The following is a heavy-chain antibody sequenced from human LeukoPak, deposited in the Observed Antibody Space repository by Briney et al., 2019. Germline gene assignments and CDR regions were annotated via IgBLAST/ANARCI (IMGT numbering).Heavy chain of an antibody. CDR2: INGDGSRI. D-gene: IGHD3-16*01. CDR1: GFTFSSHW. J-gene: IGHJ4*01. Sequence: GGSLRLSCVASGFTFSSHWMHWVRQVPGKGVMWVSRINGDGSRIHYGDSVKGRFTISRDNAKNTLYLQMTSLRGDDTAIYFCARDALGGRTKFDSWGHGSLVTVSS. CDR3: ARDALGGRTKFDS. V-gene: IGHV3-74*01.